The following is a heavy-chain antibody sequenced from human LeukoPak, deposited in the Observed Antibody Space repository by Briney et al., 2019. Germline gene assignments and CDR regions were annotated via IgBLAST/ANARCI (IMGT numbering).Heavy chain of an antibody. J-gene: IGHJ4*02. CDR1: GFAFSSYG. CDR3: AKDVALRAAAYHFDY. V-gene: IGHV3-30*18. D-gene: IGHD2-2*01. Sequence: PGGSLRLSCAASGFAFSSYGIHWVRQAPGKGLEWVAVISYNGGDKKYADSVKGRFTISRDNSKNTVYLEMNSLRAEDTAVYYCAKDVALRAAAYHFDYWGQGTLVTVSS. CDR2: ISYNGGDK.